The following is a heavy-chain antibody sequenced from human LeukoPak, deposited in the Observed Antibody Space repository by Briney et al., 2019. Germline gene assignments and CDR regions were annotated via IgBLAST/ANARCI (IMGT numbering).Heavy chain of an antibody. CDR3: ARHGYMTTVST. D-gene: IGHD4-17*01. V-gene: IGHV4-59*08. J-gene: IGHJ4*02. Sequence: SETLSLTCTVSGGSISSYYWSWIRQPPGKGLEWIGYIYYSGSTNYNPSLKSRVTISVDTSKNQFSLKLSSVTAADTAVYYFARHGYMTTVSTWGQGTPVTVSS. CDR1: GGSISSYY. CDR2: IYYSGST.